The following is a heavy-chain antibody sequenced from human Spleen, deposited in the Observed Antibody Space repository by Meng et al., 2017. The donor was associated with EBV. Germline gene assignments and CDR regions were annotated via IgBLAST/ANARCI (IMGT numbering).Heavy chain of an antibody. CDR2: ISSRSSYT. J-gene: IGHJ4*02. CDR1: GFTFSSYS. CDR3: ARDFNDYGDY. Sequence: EVQLVESGGXLVKPGXSLRLSCAASGFTFSSYSMNWVRQAPGKGLEWVSCISSRSSYTYYADSVKGRFTISRDNANNSLYLQMNSLRAEDTAVYYCARDFNDYGDYGGQGTRVTVSS. V-gene: IGHV3-21*01. D-gene: IGHD2-8*01.